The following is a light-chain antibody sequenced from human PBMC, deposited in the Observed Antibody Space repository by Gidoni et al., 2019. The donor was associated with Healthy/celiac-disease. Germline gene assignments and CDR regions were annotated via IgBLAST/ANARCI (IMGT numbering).Light chain of an antibody. CDR1: QSLSSW. J-gene: IGKJ4*01. CDR3: QQYNSYPLT. V-gene: IGKV1-5*01. CDR2: DAS. Sequence: DIQITQSPSTLSASVGDRVTITCRASQSLSSWLAWYQRKPGKAPKLLIYDASSLESGVPSRFSGSGSGTEFTLTISSLQPDDFATYYCQQYNSYPLTFGGGTKVEIK.